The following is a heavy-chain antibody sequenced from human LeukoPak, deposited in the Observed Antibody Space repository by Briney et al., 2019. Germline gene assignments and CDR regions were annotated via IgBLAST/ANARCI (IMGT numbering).Heavy chain of an antibody. V-gene: IGHV4-59*01. CDR1: GGSISSYY. CDR3: ARGGYYFNGMDV. Sequence: SETLSLTCTVSGGSISSYYWSWIRQPDGKGLEWIGYIYYSGSTNYNPSLKSRVTISVDTSKNQFSLKLSSVTAADTAVYYCARGGYYFNGMDVWGQGTTVTVSS. D-gene: IGHD3-22*01. J-gene: IGHJ6*02. CDR2: IYYSGST.